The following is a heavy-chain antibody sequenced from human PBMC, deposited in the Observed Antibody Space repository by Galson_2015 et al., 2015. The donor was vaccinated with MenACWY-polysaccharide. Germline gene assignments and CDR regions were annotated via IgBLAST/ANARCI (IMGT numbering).Heavy chain of an antibody. Sequence: ETLSLTCNVSGDSVSTGTYYWSWIRQPPGKGLEWLGYIYYTGNTKYNPSLKSRVTISVDTSKNQFSPKVTSFTAADTAVYYCAREPAYRSAGFSSSSDRDVGGQGTTVTVPS. CDR1: GDSVSTGTYY. CDR3: AREPAYRSAGFSSSSDRDV. V-gene: IGHV4-61*01. D-gene: IGHD6-19*01. J-gene: IGHJ6*02. CDR2: IYYTGNT.